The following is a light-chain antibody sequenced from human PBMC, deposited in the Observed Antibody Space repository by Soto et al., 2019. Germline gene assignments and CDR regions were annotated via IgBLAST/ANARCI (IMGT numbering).Light chain of an antibody. CDR1: SSNIGAGYD. Sequence: QSVLTQPPSVSGAPGQRVTISCTGSSSNIGAGYDVHWYQQLPGTAPKLLIYGNSNRPSGVPDRFSGSKSGTSASLAITGLQDEDDADYYCQPSDSSRSGSVVFGGGTKLTVL. CDR3: QPSDSSRSGSVV. V-gene: IGLV1-40*01. J-gene: IGLJ2*01. CDR2: GNS.